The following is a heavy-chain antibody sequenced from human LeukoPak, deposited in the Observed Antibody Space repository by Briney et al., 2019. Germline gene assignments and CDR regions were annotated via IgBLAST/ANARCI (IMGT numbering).Heavy chain of an antibody. Sequence: PGGSLRLSCAAPGFAFSSFGMHWVRQSPGKGLEWVAIISFDGSNIYYGDSVRGRFSISRDNSRNTLYLQMNNLRPEDTAVYYCAKSHTPSGYDAYFWGRGTLVTVSS. D-gene: IGHD5-12*01. CDR3: AKSHTPSGYDAYF. CDR2: ISFDGSNI. J-gene: IGHJ4*02. CDR1: GFAFSSFG. V-gene: IGHV3-30*18.